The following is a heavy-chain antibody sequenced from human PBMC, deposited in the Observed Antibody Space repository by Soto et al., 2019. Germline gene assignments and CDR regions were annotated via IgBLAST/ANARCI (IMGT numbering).Heavy chain of an antibody. CDR3: AKRAHDPTYYDDIGGSHRYWVFLDY. CDR1: GVTFSFYV. Sequence: GSLGLSCASSGVTFSFYVIGWSPQATKQGPEWISAISGSGGSTDYADSVKGRFTIAGDNSKNTRYLQMNRLRAEDTAVYYCAKRAHDPTYYDDIGGSHRYWVFLDYRRQGTLVTVSS. CDR2: ISGSGGST. J-gene: IGHJ4*02. V-gene: IGHV3-23*01. D-gene: IGHD3-16*02.